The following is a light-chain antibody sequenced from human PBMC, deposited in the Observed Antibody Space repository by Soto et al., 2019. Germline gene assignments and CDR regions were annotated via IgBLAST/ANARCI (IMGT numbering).Light chain of an antibody. CDR2: DAS. Sequence: SGWTQYPATLSLSPGEGATLSCRASQSVSGYLAWYQQKPGQAPRLLIYDASNRATGIPSRFSGSGSGTDFTLTISSLEPEDFAVYYCQQRSNWSFPFGQGTRLEIK. CDR3: QQRSNWSFP. J-gene: IGKJ5*01. V-gene: IGKV3-11*01. CDR1: QSVSGY.